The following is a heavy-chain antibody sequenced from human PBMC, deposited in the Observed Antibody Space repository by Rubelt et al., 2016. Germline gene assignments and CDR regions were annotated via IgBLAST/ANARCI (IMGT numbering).Heavy chain of an antibody. CDR1: GFTFSTYA. J-gene: IGHJ4*02. CDR2: IRRGGDT. D-gene: IGHD6-13*01. CDR3: ARDQYFSSWTEYYFDY. V-gene: IGHV3-23*01. Sequence: GGGLVQPGGSLRLSCAASGFTFSTYAMSWVRQAPGKGLEWVSSIRRGGDTYYADSVKGRFTISRDNSKNTLYLQMNSLRAEDTAVYYCARDQYFSSWTEYYFDYWGQGTLVTVSS.